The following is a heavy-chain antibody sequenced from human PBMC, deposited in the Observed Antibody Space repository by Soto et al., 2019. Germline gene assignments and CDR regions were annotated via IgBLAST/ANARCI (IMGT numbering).Heavy chain of an antibody. CDR1: GFTFSSYG. CDR2: ISYSGVTT. D-gene: IGHD1-7*01. CDR3: VRTISNLDY. Sequence: EVQLLESGGGLVQPGGSLRLSCAASGFTFSSYGMTWVRQSPGKGLEWVSSISYSGVTTYADSIKGRFTISRDNSKNTLYLQMSSLRAEDTAVYYCVRTISNLDYWGQGTLVTVSS. V-gene: IGHV3-23*01. J-gene: IGHJ4*02.